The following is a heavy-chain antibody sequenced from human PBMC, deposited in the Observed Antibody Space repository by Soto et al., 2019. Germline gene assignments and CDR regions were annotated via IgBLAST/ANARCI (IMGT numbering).Heavy chain of an antibody. CDR1: GYTFTDYS. CDR2: INPNSGDT. CDR3: ARVEPVRRGWEYNWFDP. D-gene: IGHD6-6*01. V-gene: IGHV1-2*02. J-gene: IGHJ5*02. Sequence: QVQLVQSGAEVKKPGASVKVSCKASGYTFTDYSMHWVRQAPGQGLEWMGWINPNSGDTKYAQKFQGSVTMTRDTSNSTAYMGLSRLRSDDTAVYYCARVEPVRRGWEYNWFDPWGQGTLVTVSS.